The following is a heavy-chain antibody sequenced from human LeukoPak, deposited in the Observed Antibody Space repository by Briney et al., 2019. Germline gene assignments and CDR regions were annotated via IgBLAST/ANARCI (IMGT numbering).Heavy chain of an antibody. Sequence: GGSLRLSCAASGFTFSSYAMSWVRQAPGKGLEWVSAISGSGGSTYYADSVKGRFTISRDNSKNTLYLQMNSLRAEDTAVYYCATMITMVRGVIITSMGFPAPGAFDIWGQGTMVTVSS. J-gene: IGHJ3*02. CDR3: ATMITMVRGVIITSMGFPAPGAFDI. CDR1: GFTFSSYA. CDR2: ISGSGGST. D-gene: IGHD3-10*01. V-gene: IGHV3-23*01.